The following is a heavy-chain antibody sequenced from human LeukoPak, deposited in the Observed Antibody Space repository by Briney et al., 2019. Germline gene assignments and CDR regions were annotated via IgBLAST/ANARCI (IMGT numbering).Heavy chain of an antibody. J-gene: IGHJ4*02. CDR2: IYYSGST. D-gene: IGHD1-1*01. V-gene: IGHV4-59*01. CDR3: ARVGWNYYFDY. CDR1: GGSISSYY. Sequence: NPSETLSLTCTVSGGSISSYYWSWIRQPPGKGLEWIGYIYYSGSTNYNPSLKSRVTISVDTSKNQFSLKLSSVTAADTAVYYCARVGWNYYFDYWGQGTLVTVSS.